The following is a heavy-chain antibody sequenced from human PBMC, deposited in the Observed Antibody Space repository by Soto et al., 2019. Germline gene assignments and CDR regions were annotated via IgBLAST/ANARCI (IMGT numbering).Heavy chain of an antibody. CDR3: ARENFGVVIHDAFDL. D-gene: IGHD3-3*01. CDR1: GGSVSSGGYY. Sequence: QVQLQESGPGLVKTSQTLSLTCTVSGGSVSSGGYYWNWIRQHPGKGLEWLGYIFDSETAYYNPSLKSRLTRSMDTSKNQFSLKVTSVTPADTAVYYCARENFGVVIHDAFDLWGQGTMVTVSS. CDR2: IFDSETA. V-gene: IGHV4-31*03. J-gene: IGHJ3*01.